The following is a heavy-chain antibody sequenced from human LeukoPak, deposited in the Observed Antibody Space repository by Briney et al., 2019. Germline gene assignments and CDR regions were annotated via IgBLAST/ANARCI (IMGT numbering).Heavy chain of an antibody. V-gene: IGHV4-39*07. Sequence: SETLSLTCTVSGGSISSSSYYWGWIRQPPGKGLEWIGSIYYSGSTYYNPSLKSRVTISVDTSKNQLSLKLSSVTAADTAVYYCARVGATTYHYDYWGQGTLVTVSS. CDR3: ARVGATTYHYDY. CDR1: GGSISSSSYY. J-gene: IGHJ4*02. D-gene: IGHD1-26*01. CDR2: IYYSGST.